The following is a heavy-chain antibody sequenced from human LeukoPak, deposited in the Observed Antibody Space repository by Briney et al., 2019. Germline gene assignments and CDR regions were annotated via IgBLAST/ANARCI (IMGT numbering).Heavy chain of an antibody. CDR2: IFSTGST. V-gene: IGHV4-39*07. Sequence: SETLSLTCTVAGDSISTSRYYWGWLRQPPGNGLQWIGSIFSTGSTYYNPSLKSRVTISIDTSKNHFSLRLNSVTAADTAVYYCAWGRQLNFFDLWGQGTLVTVSS. CDR1: GDSISTSRYY. D-gene: IGHD2-2*01. CDR3: AWGRQLNFFDL. J-gene: IGHJ4*02.